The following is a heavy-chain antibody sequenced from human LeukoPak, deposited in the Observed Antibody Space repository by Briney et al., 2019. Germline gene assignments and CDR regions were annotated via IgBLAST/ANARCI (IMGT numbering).Heavy chain of an antibody. D-gene: IGHD6-13*01. CDR3: ARDGYSSSWCYFDY. V-gene: IGHV3-74*01. CDR2: INSDGSST. J-gene: IGHJ4*02. Sequence: QPGGSLRLSCAAPGFTFSSHWMHWVRQAPGKGLVWVSRINSDGSSTSYADSVKGRFTISRDSAKNTLYLQMNSLRVEDTAVYYCARDGYSSSWCYFDYWGQGTLVTVSS. CDR1: GFTFSSHW.